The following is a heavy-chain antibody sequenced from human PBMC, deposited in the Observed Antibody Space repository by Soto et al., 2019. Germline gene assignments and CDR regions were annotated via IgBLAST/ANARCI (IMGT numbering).Heavy chain of an antibody. V-gene: IGHV4-59*01. J-gene: IGHJ6*02. CDR2: IYYSGST. Sequence: PSETLSLTCTVSGGSISSYYWSWIRQPPGKGLEWIGYIYYSGSTNYNPSLKSRVTISVDTSKNQFSLKLSSVTAADTAVYYCAKGILAVAGKKEDYYYYGMDVWGQGTTVTVSS. CDR3: AKGILAVAGKKEDYYYYGMDV. D-gene: IGHD6-19*01. CDR1: GGSISSYY.